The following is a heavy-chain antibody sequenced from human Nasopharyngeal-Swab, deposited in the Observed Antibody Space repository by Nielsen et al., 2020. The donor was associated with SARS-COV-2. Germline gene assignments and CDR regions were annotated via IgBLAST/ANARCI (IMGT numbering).Heavy chain of an antibody. CDR1: GGSFSGYY. Sequence: ETLSLTCAVYGGSFSGYYWSWIRQPPGKGLEWIGEINHSGSTNYNSSLKSRVTISVDTSKNQFSLKLSSVTAADTAVYYCARDHATTVTTFYYYYYYGMDVWGQGTTVTVSS. CDR3: ARDHATTVTTFYYYYYYGMDV. CDR2: INHSGST. D-gene: IGHD4-17*01. V-gene: IGHV4-34*01. J-gene: IGHJ6*02.